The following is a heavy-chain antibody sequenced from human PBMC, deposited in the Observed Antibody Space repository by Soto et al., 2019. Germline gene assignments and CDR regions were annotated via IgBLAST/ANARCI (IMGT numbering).Heavy chain of an antibody. CDR3: ARVGSGHDRPYYYYGMDV. D-gene: IGHD5-12*01. J-gene: IGHJ6*02. V-gene: IGHV3-30-3*01. CDR2: ISYDGSNK. CDR1: GFTFSSYA. Sequence: GGSLRLSCAASGFTFSSYAMHWVRQAPGKGLEWVAVISYDGSNKYYADSVKGRFTISRDNSKNTLYLQMNSLRAEDTAVYYCARVGSGHDRPYYYYGMDVWGQGTTVTVS.